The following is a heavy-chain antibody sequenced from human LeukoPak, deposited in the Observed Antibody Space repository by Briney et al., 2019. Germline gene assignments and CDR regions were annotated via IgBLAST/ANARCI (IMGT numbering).Heavy chain of an antibody. CDR2: MSRSGDII. J-gene: IGHJ5*02. CDR1: GFTFSDYN. CDR3: ARGKTSQNIVTRKTYNWFDP. D-gene: IGHD2/OR15-2a*01. V-gene: IGHV3-48*04. Sequence: GGSLRLSCAASGFTFSDYNMNWVRQVPGKGLESVSYMSRSGDIIYYADSVKGRFTISRDNAKNSLYLQMKSLRAEDTAVYYCARGKTSQNIVTRKTYNWFDPWGQGTLVTVSS.